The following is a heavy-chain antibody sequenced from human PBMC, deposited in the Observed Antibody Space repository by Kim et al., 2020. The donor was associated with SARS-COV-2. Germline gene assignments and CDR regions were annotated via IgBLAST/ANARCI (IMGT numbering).Heavy chain of an antibody. CDR1: GGSFSGYY. Sequence: SETLSLTCAVYGGSFSGYYWSWIRQPPGKGLEWIGEINHSGSTNYNPSLKSRVTISVDTSKNQFSLKLSSVTAADTAVYYCARGDYGGNDNLNWYFDLWG. CDR3: ARGDYGGNDNLNWYFDL. D-gene: IGHD4-17*01. J-gene: IGHJ2*01. V-gene: IGHV4-34*01. CDR2: INHSGST.